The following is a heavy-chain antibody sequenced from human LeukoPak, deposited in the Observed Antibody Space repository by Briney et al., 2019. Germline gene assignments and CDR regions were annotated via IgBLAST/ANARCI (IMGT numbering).Heavy chain of an antibody. CDR3: ARLVGDQVDY. Sequence: GGSLRLSCAASGFTFNSYGMHWVRQAPGKGLEWEAVISYDGPNKYYADSVKGRFTISRDDSKSTLYLQMNSLRPEDTAVYYCARLVGDQVDYWGQGTLVTVSS. J-gene: IGHJ4*02. V-gene: IGHV3-30*03. D-gene: IGHD2-2*01. CDR2: ISYDGPNK. CDR1: GFTFNSYG.